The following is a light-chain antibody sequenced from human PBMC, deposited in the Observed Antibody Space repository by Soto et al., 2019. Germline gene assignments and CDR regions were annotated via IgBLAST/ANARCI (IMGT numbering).Light chain of an antibody. J-gene: IGLJ2*01. Sequence: QAVVTQPPSASASLGASITLTCTLSSGHSYYKVDWYQQRPGKGPRFVIRVGPGGIVESKGEGIPDRFSVLGSGLDRYLTIKNIQEEDESDYYCGADHGSGSDFVFGGGTKLTVL. CDR2: VGPGGIVE. CDR1: SGHSYYK. CDR3: GADHGSGSDFV. V-gene: IGLV9-49*01.